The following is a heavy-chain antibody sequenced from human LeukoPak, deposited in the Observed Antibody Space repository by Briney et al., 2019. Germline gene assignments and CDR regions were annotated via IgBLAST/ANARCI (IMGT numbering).Heavy chain of an antibody. V-gene: IGHV3-23*01. CDR3: AKDYYGGDSHYYGMDV. J-gene: IGHJ6*02. CDR1: GFTFSSYA. Sequence: GGSLRLSCATSGFTFSSYAMSWVRQAPGKGLEWVSGIIASGGSTYYADSVKGRFTISRDNSKNTLYLQMNSLRAEDTAVYYCAKDYYGGDSHYYGMDVWGQGTTVTVSS. CDR2: IIASGGST. D-gene: IGHD4-23*01.